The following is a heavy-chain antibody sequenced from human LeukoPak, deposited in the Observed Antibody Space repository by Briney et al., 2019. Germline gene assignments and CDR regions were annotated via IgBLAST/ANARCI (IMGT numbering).Heavy chain of an antibody. D-gene: IGHD1-26*01. CDR2: IKPDGSAG. CDR3: VRGSPVWEE. V-gene: IGHV3-7*01. CDR1: GFTFSTYW. J-gene: IGHJ4*02. Sequence: GGSLRLSCEASGFTFSTYWMTWVRQAPGKGLEWVAKIKPDGSAGYYGDSVKGRFTISRDNSKNSLYLHMNSLRAEDTAVYYCVRGSPVWEEWGQGILVTVSS.